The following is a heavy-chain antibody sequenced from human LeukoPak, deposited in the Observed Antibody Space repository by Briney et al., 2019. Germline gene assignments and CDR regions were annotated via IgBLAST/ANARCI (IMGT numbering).Heavy chain of an antibody. D-gene: IGHD3-3*01. J-gene: IGHJ6*02. V-gene: IGHV4-61*08. Sequence: SETLSLTCTVSGGSVSSGGYYWSWIRQPPGKGLEWIGYIYYSGSTNYNPSLKSRVTISVDTSKNQFSLKLSSVTAADTAVYYCARHYDKREIDYDFWSGSVYYYYYGMDVWGQGTTVTVSS. CDR2: IYYSGST. CDR3: ARHYDKREIDYDFWSGSVYYYYYGMDV. CDR1: GGSVSSGGYY.